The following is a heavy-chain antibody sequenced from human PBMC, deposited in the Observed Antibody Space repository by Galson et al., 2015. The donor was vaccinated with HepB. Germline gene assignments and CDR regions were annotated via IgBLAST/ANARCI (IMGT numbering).Heavy chain of an antibody. CDR1: GFTFSSYA. Sequence: SLRLSCAASGFTFSSYAMHWVRQAPGKGLEWVAVISYDGSNKYYADSVKGRFTISRDNSKNTLYLQMNSLRAEDTAVYYCARDLLVVVPAAILFRGILGSGVDYWGQGTLVTVSS. J-gene: IGHJ4*02. CDR3: ARDLLVVVPAAILFRGILGSGVDY. V-gene: IGHV3-30-3*01. CDR2: ISYDGSNK. D-gene: IGHD2-2*01.